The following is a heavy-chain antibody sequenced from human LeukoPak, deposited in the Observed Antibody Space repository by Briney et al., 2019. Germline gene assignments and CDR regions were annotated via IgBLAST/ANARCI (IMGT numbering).Heavy chain of an antibody. V-gene: IGHV3-23*01. CDR1: GFTFSSYA. J-gene: IGHJ4*02. Sequence: PGGSLRLSCAASGFTFSSYAMSWVRQAPGKGLEWVSAISGSGGSTFYPDSVKGRFTISRDNSKGTVYLQMNSLRPEDTAVYYCAKDDAWLQYGNWGRGTLVTVSS. CDR3: AKDDAWLQYGN. D-gene: IGHD5-24*01. CDR2: ISGSGGST.